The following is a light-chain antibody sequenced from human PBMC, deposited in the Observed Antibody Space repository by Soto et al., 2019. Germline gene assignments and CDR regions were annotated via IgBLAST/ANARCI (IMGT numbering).Light chain of an antibody. J-gene: IGLJ1*01. CDR3: SSYTSSSLWV. Sequence: QSALTQPASVSGSPGQSITISCTGTSSDVGGYNYVSWYQQHPGKAPKLMIYDVSNRPSGVSNRFSGSKSGNTASLTISGLQAEDEADYYCSSYTSSSLWVFVTGTKVTVL. CDR2: DVS. CDR1: SSDVGGYNY. V-gene: IGLV2-14*01.